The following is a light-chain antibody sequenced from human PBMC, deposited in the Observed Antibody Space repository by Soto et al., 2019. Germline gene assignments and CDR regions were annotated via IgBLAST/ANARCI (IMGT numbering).Light chain of an antibody. CDR2: DVS. CDR1: SSDVVGYNY. CDR3: SSYTSSSTLGV. Sequence: QSALTQPASVSGSPGQSITISCTGTSSDVVGYNYVSWYQQHPGKAPKLMIYDVSNRPSGVSNRFSGSKSGNTASLTISGLQAEDEADYSCSSYTSSSTLGVFGGGTKLPVL. J-gene: IGLJ2*01. V-gene: IGLV2-14*01.